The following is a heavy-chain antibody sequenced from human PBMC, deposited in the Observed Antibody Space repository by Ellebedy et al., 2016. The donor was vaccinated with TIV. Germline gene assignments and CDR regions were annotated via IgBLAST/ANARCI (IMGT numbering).Heavy chain of an antibody. CDR3: ARMQQLACDF. V-gene: IGHV3-74*01. CDR2: INSDGSYA. Sequence: GGSLRLSXAASGFTFSATWMHWVRQAPRKGLVWVSRINSDGSYATYADSVRGRFTISRDNAKNTLFLQMDSLRAEDTAVYYCARMQQLACDFWGQGTLVTVSS. D-gene: IGHD1-1*01. J-gene: IGHJ4*02. CDR1: GFTFSATW.